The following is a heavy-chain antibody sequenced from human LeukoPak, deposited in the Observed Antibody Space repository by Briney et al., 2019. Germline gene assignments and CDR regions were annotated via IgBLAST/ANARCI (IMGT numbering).Heavy chain of an antibody. Sequence: SETLSLTCTVSGGSISSSSYYWGWLRQPPGKGLEWIGSIYYSGSTYYNPSLKSRVTISVDTSKNQFSLKLSSVTAADTAVYYCARSEAGLLWFGELTFFDYWGQGTLVTVSS. J-gene: IGHJ4*02. CDR3: ARSEAGLLWFGELTFFDY. CDR1: GGSISSSSYY. CDR2: IYYSGST. V-gene: IGHV4-39*01. D-gene: IGHD3-10*01.